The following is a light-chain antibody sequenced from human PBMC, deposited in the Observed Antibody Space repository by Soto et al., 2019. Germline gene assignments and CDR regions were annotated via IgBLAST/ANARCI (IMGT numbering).Light chain of an antibody. CDR3: AAWDDSLNGWV. CDR1: SSNIGSNT. V-gene: IGLV1-44*01. Sequence: QSVLTKPPSASGTPGQRVTISCSGSSSNIGSNTVNWYQQLPGTAPKLLIYSNNQRPSGVPDRFSGSKSGTSASLAISGLQSEDEVDYYCAAWDDSLNGWVFGGGTKLTVL. J-gene: IGLJ3*02. CDR2: SNN.